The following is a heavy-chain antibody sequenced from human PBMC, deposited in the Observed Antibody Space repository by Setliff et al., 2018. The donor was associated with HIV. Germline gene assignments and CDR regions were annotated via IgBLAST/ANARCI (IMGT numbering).Heavy chain of an antibody. Sequence: PSETLSLTCVVYGGSFTNYYWSWIRQPPGKGLECIGEINHSGSTNYNMSLWSRVTISLDASRNQFSLELISVTAADTAVYYCAGGPGTTSIDYWAQGTLVTVSS. V-gene: IGHV4-34*01. D-gene: IGHD1-26*01. CDR1: GGSFTNYY. J-gene: IGHJ4*02. CDR3: AGGPGTTSIDY. CDR2: INHSGST.